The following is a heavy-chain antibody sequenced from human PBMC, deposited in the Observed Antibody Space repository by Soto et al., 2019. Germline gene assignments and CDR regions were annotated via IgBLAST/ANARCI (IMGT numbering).Heavy chain of an antibody. CDR3: ARRSSSWYFDY. V-gene: IGHV3-23*01. CDR1: GFTFSSYA. D-gene: IGHD6-13*01. CDR2: ISGSDGST. Sequence: EVQLLEFGGGLVQPGGSLRLSCAASGFTFSSYAMNWVRQAPGKGLEWVSVISGSDGSTYYADSVKGRFTISRDNSKNTLNLQMNSLRAEDTAVYYCARRSSSWYFDYWGQGTLVTVSS. J-gene: IGHJ4*02.